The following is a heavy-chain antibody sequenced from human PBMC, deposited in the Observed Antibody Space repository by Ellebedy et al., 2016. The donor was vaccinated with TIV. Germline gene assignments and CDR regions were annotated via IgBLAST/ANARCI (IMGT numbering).Heavy chain of an antibody. CDR3: ARVKNILVVVPAGIGH. V-gene: IGHV1-2*02. Sequence: ASVKVSCXASGFTFIAYYIHWVRQAPGQGPQWMGWMNPASGGTKYAQKFQGRVSMTRDTSITTAYLELSSLRSEDTAVYYCARVKNILVVVPAGIGHWGQGTQVIVSS. D-gene: IGHD2-2*01. CDR2: MNPASGGT. J-gene: IGHJ4*02. CDR1: GFTFIAYY.